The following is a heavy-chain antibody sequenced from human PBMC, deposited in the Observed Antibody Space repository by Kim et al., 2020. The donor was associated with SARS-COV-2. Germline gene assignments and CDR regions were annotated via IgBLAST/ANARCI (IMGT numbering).Heavy chain of an antibody. CDR3: ATPGRGRVFDY. V-gene: IGHV4-39*01. D-gene: IGHD1-26*01. J-gene: IGHJ4*02. Sequence: YYNPPLKSRVTISVDTSKNQFSLKLSSVTAEDTAVYYCATPGRGRVFDYWGQGTLVTVSS.